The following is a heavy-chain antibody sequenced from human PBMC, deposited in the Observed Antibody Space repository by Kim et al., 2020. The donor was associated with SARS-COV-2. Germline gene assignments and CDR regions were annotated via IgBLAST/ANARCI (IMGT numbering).Heavy chain of an antibody. J-gene: IGHJ4*02. Sequence: SETLSLTCTVSGGSISSGDYYWSWIRQPPGKGLEWIGTIYYNGNTYSNPSLKSRVTISVDTSKNQFSLKLSSVTAADTAVYYCARVRFSITIFGVVTRLFDYWGQGTLVTVSS. CDR2: IYYNGNT. CDR3: ARVRFSITIFGVVTRLFDY. V-gene: IGHV4-30-4*01. CDR1: GGSISSGDYY. D-gene: IGHD3-3*01.